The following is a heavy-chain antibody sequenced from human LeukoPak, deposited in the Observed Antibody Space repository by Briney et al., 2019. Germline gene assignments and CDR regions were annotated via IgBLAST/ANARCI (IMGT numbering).Heavy chain of an antibody. CDR2: INPNSGGT. J-gene: IGHJ4*02. D-gene: IGHD3-9*01. CDR1: GYTFTGYY. Sequence: ASVKVSCKASGYTFTGYYMHWVRQAPGQGLEWMGRINPNSGGTNYAQKFQGSVTMTRDTSISTAYMELSRLRSDDTAVYYCARENLPYDILTGFGPGYDYWGQGTLVTVSS. V-gene: IGHV1-2*06. CDR3: ARENLPYDILTGFGPGYDY.